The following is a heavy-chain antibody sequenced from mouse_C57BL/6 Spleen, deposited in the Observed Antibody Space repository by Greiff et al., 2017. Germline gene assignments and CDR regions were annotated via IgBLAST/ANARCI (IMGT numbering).Heavy chain of an antibody. CDR2: ILPGSGST. Sequence: VQLQQSGAELMKPGASVKLSCKATGYTFTGYWIEWVKQRPGHGLEWIGEILPGSGSTNYNEKFKGKATFTADTSSNTAYMQLSSLTTEDSAIYYCARLATVVATDYYAMDYWGQGTSVTVSS. J-gene: IGHJ4*01. CDR1: GYTFTGYW. D-gene: IGHD1-1*01. V-gene: IGHV1-9*01. CDR3: ARLATVVATDYYAMDY.